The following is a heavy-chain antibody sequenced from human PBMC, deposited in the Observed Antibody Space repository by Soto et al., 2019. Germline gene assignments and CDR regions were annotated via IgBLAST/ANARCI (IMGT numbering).Heavy chain of an antibody. CDR3: ARVPSRSTYYDFWSGYYRDYYYYGMDV. J-gene: IGHJ6*02. D-gene: IGHD3-3*01. V-gene: IGHV1-8*01. Sequence: ASVKVSCKASGYTFTSYDINWVRQATGQGLEWMGWMNPNSGNTGYAQKFQGRVTMTRNTSISTAYMELSSLRSEDTAVYYCARVPSRSTYYDFWSGYYRDYYYYGMDVWGQGTTVTVSS. CDR2: MNPNSGNT. CDR1: GYTFTSYD.